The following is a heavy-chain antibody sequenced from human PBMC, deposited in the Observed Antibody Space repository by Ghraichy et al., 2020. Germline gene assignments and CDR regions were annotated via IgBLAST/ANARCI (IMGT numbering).Heavy chain of an antibody. CDR1: GFTFSNSA. CDR3: AKGTRSSTSCYKDY. V-gene: IGHV3-23*01. D-gene: IGHD2-2*02. CDR2: ISGSGGST. J-gene: IGHJ4*02. Sequence: GGSLRLSCAASGFTFSNSAMSWVRQAPGKGLEWVSGISGSGGSTYYADSVKGRFTISRDNSKNTLSLQMNSLGAEDTAVYYCAKGTRSSTSCYKDYWGQGTLVTVSS.